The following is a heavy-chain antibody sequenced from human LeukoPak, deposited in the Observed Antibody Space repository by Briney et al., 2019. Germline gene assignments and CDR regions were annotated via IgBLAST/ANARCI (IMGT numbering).Heavy chain of an antibody. CDR2: INPSGGST. Sequence: GASVKVSCKASGYTFTSYYMHWVRQAPGQGLEWMGIINPSGGSTSYAQKFQGRVTMTRDMSTSTVYMELSSLSAEDTALYYCARDPAPDTSGYLFDYWGQGTLVTVSS. CDR1: GYTFTSYY. J-gene: IGHJ4*02. D-gene: IGHD3-22*01. CDR3: ARDPAPDTSGYLFDY. V-gene: IGHV1-46*01.